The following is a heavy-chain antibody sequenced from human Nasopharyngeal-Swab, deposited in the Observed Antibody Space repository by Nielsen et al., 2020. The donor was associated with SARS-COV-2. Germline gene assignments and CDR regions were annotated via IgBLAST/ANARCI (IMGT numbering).Heavy chain of an antibody. V-gene: IGHV1-24*01. Sequence: ASVKVSCKVSGYTLTVLPIHWVRQAPGKGLEWMGTVVPEDGEPIYAQNFQGRVTMTRDTSTSTVYMELSSLRSEDTAVYYCARDPAIAVYYYYYGMDVWGQGTTVTVSS. CDR2: VVPEDGEP. J-gene: IGHJ6*02. CDR3: ARDPAIAVYYYYYGMDV. D-gene: IGHD5-18*01. CDR1: GYTLTVLP.